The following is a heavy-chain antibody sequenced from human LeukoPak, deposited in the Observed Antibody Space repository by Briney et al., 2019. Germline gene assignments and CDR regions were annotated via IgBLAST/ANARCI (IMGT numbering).Heavy chain of an antibody. J-gene: IGHJ6*03. Sequence: GGSLRLSCAASGFTFDNYAMTWVRQTPGKGLEWVALISRSGGTTYYADSVKGRFTISRDNSKNTLYLQMNSLRAEDTAEYYCAKRGGTESFYYFYYMDVWGKGTTVTVSS. CDR1: GFTFDNYA. CDR2: ISRSGGTT. D-gene: IGHD2-15*01. V-gene: IGHV3-23*01. CDR3: AKRGGTESFYYFYYMDV.